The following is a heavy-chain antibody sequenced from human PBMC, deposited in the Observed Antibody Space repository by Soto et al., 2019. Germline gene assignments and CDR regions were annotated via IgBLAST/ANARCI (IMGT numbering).Heavy chain of an antibody. J-gene: IGHJ5*02. Sequence: EVQLVESGGGLVKPGGSLRLSCAASGFTFSSYSMNWVRQAPGKGLEWVSSISSSSSYIYYAYSVKGRFTISRDNAKNSLYLQMNSLRAEDTAVYYCARSPRSGYSPNWLDHWGQGTLVTVSS. V-gene: IGHV3-21*01. CDR3: ARSPRSGYSPNWLDH. CDR1: GFTFSSYS. D-gene: IGHD3-3*01. CDR2: ISSSSSYI.